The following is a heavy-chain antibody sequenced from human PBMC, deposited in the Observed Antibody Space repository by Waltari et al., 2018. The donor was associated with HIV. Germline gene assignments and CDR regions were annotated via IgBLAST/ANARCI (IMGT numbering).Heavy chain of an antibody. V-gene: IGHV4-59*13. J-gene: IGHJ4*02. CDR3: ARVGHLDWLIPFDW. CDR2: VNHIGST. CDR1: GLSITDFY. Sequence: QVQLQESGPGLVKPSETLSLTCSASGLSITDFYWAWIRQPPGKGLEWIGYVNHIGSTNHNPSLKSRITMSVDTSKNQFSLKVTSVTAADTAVYYCARVGHLDWLIPFDWWGQGALVTVSS. D-gene: IGHD3-9*01.